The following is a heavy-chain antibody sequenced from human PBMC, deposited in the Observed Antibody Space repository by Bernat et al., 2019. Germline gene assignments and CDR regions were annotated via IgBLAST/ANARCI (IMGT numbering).Heavy chain of an antibody. J-gene: IGHJ4*02. D-gene: IGHD6-6*01. CDR1: GGSISSSSYY. CDR2: IYYSGST. V-gene: IGHV4-39*01. CDR3: AILDGTGTTSPY. Sequence: QLQLQESGPGLVKPSETLSLTCTVSGGSISSSSYYWGWIRQPPGKGLEWIGSIYYSGSTYYNPSLKSRVTISVDTSKNQFSLKLSSVTAADTAVYYCAILDGTGTTSPYWGQGTLVTVSS.